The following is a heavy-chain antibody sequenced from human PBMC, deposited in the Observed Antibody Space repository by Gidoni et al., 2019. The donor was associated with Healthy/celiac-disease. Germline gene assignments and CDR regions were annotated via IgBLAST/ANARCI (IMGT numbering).Heavy chain of an antibody. D-gene: IGHD6-13*01. Sequence: EVQLLESGGGLVQPGGSLRLSCAASGFTFSSYAMSWVRQAPGKGLEWVSAISGSGGSTYYADSVKGRFTISRDNSKNTLYLQMNSLRAEDTAVYYCAKVYPKIPPGIAAAGTRGWFDPWGQGTLVTVSS. CDR1: GFTFSSYA. J-gene: IGHJ5*02. CDR2: ISGSGGST. V-gene: IGHV3-23*01. CDR3: AKVYPKIPPGIAAAGTRGWFDP.